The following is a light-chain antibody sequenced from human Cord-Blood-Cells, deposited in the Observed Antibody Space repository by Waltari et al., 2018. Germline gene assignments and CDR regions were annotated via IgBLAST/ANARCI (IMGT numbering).Light chain of an antibody. V-gene: IGKV4-1*01. Sequence: VMTQSPDSLAVSLGERATINCKSSQSVLYSSNNKNYLAWYQQKPGQPPKLLIYWASTRESGVPDRFSGSGSGTDFTLTISSLQAEDVAVYYCQQYYSLLTFGPGTKVDIK. J-gene: IGKJ3*01. CDR1: QSVLYSSNNKNY. CDR3: QQYYSLLT. CDR2: WAS.